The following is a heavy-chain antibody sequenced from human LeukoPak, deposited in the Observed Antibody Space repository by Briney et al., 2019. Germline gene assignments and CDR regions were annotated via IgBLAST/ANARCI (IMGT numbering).Heavy chain of an antibody. V-gene: IGHV3-23*01. J-gene: IGHJ4*02. CDR2: ISGSGGST. CDR3: AKGPDSSGRTAGY. CDR1: GFTFSSYA. D-gene: IGHD3-22*01. Sequence: SGGSLRLSCAASGFTFSSYAMSWVRQAPGRGLEWVSAISGSGGSTYYADSVKGRFTLSRDNSKNTPYLQMNSLRAEDTAVYYCAKGPDSSGRTAGYWGQGTLVTVSS.